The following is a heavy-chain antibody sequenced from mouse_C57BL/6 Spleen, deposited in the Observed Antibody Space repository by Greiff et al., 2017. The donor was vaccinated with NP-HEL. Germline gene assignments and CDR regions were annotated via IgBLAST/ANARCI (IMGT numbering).Heavy chain of an antibody. V-gene: IGHV5-17*01. CDR1: GFTFSDYG. D-gene: IGHD2-2*01. J-gene: IGHJ4*01. CDR2: ISSGSSTI. CDR3: ARKIYYGYDEGKYYAMDY. Sequence: EVKLVESGGGLVKPGGSLKLSCAASGFTFSDYGMHWVRQAPEKGLEWVAYISSGSSTIYYADTVKGRFTISRDNAKNTLFLQMTSLRSEDTAMYYCARKIYYGYDEGKYYAMDYWGQGTSVTVSS.